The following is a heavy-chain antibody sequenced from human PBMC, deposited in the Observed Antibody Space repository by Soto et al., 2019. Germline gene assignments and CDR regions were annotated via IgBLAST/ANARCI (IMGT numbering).Heavy chain of an antibody. CDR3: ARDARNADYDY. V-gene: IGHV3-48*02. D-gene: IGHD3-16*01. J-gene: IGHJ4*02. CDR2: IHGTRSII. Sequence: EVQLVESGGGLVQPGGSLRLSCAVSGFTFSTHAMNWVRQAPGKGLEWVAYIHGTRSIIYYADSVKGRSTISRDNAKNSLFLQMDSLRDEDTAVYYCARDARNADYDYGGQGTLVTVSS. CDR1: GFTFSTHA.